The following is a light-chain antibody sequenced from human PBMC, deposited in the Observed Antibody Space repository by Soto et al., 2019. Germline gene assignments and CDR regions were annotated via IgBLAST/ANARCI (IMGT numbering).Light chain of an antibody. CDR1: QSVGSN. Sequence: EIVMMQSPATLSVSPGERATLSCRASQSVGSNLAWYQQKPGQAPRLLIYGASTRATGIPARFSGSGSGTEFTLTISSLQSEDFAVYYCQQYNYWYTFGQGTKLEIK. CDR3: QQYNYWYT. J-gene: IGKJ2*01. CDR2: GAS. V-gene: IGKV3-15*01.